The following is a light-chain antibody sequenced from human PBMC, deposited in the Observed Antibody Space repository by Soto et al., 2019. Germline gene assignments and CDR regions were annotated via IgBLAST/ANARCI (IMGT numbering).Light chain of an antibody. CDR3: QQYGVSFP. V-gene: IGKV3-20*01. CDR2: GAS. CDR1: QSVGST. Sequence: EIVLTQSPGTLSLSPGERATLSCRASQSVGSTLAWYQQKPGQPPRVLIYGASTRAKGTPDRFSGSGSGTAFTLTTSRLEPEDFAVYYCQQYGVSFPSGQGTKVEIK. J-gene: IGKJ1*01.